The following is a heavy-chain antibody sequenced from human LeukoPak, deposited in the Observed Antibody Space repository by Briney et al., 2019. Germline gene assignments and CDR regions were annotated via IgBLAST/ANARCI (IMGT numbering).Heavy chain of an antibody. CDR1: GFTFDNYA. CDR2: VSGSGANT. J-gene: IGHJ3*02. Sequence: GGSLRLSCAASGFTFDNYAMSWVRQAPGKGLEWVSAVSGSGANTYYADSVKGRFTISRDNSKNTLYLQMNNLRAEDTAVYYCAKTIFGVVTTDAFDIWGQGTMVTVSS. V-gene: IGHV3-23*01. D-gene: IGHD3-3*01. CDR3: AKTIFGVVTTDAFDI.